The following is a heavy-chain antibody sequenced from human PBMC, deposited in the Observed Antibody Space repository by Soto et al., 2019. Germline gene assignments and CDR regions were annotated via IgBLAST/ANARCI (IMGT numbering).Heavy chain of an antibody. CDR2: ISGSDGKT. D-gene: IGHD3-22*01. CDR3: AHRRDSSVYFDH. J-gene: IGHJ4*02. Sequence: LXLSCAASVFSFGSYSLSWVRQAPGKGLEWVSTISGSDGKTFYADAVKGRFSISRDTSQNTLYLQMTNMDAVDTATYYCAHRRDSSVYFDHWGQGTRVTVSS. CDR1: VFSFGSYS. V-gene: IGHV3-23*01.